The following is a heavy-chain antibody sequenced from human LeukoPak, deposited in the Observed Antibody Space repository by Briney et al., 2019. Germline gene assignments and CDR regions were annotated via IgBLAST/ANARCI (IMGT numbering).Heavy chain of an antibody. V-gene: IGHV4-39*01. CDR1: GGSISSDYY. CDR2: IYYSGTT. CDR3: ARVNTQGVPSP. Sequence: SETLSLTCTVSGGSISSDYYWGWIRQPPGKGLEWIASIYYSGTTRYNPSLKSRVTMSVDTSKNQFSLKLSSVTAADTAVYYCARVNTQGVPSPWGQGILVTVSS. J-gene: IGHJ5*02. D-gene: IGHD3-16*01.